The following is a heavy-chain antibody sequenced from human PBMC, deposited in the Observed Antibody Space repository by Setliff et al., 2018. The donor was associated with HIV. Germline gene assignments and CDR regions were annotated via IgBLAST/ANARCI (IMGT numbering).Heavy chain of an antibody. CDR1: GGSFSGYF. J-gene: IGHJ4*02. CDR3: ARGQMATRY. V-gene: IGHV4-34*01. D-gene: IGHD5-12*01. Sequence: PSETLSLTCAVYGGSFSGYFWTWIRQPPQKRLEWIGEINHSGDTNYNPSLKSRVTISADTSKNQFSLKLSSVTAADTAVYYCARGQMATRYWGQGTLVTVSS. CDR2: INHSGDT.